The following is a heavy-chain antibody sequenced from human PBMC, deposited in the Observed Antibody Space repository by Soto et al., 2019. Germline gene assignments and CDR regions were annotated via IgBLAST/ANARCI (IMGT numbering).Heavy chain of an antibody. CDR3: AKGGYYSLFDI. CDR2: ISGSGGRT. Sequence: GGSLRLSCVASGFPFGSYAMSWVRQTPGKGLEWVSGISGSGGRTYYADSVKGRFTISRDNSNNTLSLQMHILRVEDTAVYFCAKGGYYSLFDIWGQGTMVTVSS. D-gene: IGHD3-16*01. V-gene: IGHV3-23*01. J-gene: IGHJ3*02. CDR1: GFPFGSYA.